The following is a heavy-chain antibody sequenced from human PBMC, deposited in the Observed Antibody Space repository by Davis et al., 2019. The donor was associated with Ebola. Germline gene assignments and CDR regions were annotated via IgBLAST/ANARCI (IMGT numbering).Heavy chain of an antibody. CDR1: GYTFTAYY. V-gene: IGHV1-46*01. D-gene: IGHD1-26*01. Sequence: AASVKVSCKASGYTFTAYYIHWVRQAPGQGLEWMGVVNPIGGVTTFAQKFQDRVTMTRDTSTGTAYMELRSLRSDDTAVYFCARTSIVGTTTTASDIWGQGTMVTVSS. CDR3: ARTSIVGTTTTASDI. CDR2: VNPIGGVT. J-gene: IGHJ3*02.